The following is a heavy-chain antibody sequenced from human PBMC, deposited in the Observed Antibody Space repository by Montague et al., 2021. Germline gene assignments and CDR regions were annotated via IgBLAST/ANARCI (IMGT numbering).Heavy chain of an antibody. CDR1: GASITSNIYY. D-gene: IGHD6-13*01. CDR3: ARVFSSWYVGWFDA. Sequence: SETLSLTCTVSGASITSNIYYWGWIRQSPGKGLEWIGSIYYSGNSFYQPSLKSRIPMAVDTSKNQFSLKLSSVTAADTAIYSCARVFSSWYVGWFDAWGQGTLVTVSS. J-gene: IGHJ5*02. CDR2: IYYSGNS. V-gene: IGHV4-39*07.